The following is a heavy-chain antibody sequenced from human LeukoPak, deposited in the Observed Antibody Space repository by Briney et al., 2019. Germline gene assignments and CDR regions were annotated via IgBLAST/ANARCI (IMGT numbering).Heavy chain of an antibody. V-gene: IGHV3-7*01. CDR3: ARDGYYDSSNDFDY. D-gene: IGHD3-22*01. Sequence: GGSLRLSCAASGFSFSSSWMNWVRQAPGKGLEWVANIKEDGSEKYYVDSVKGRFTISRDNAKNSLYLQMNSLRAEDTAVYYCARDGYYDSSNDFDYWGQGTLVTVSS. CDR1: GFSFSSSW. J-gene: IGHJ4*02. CDR2: IKEDGSEK.